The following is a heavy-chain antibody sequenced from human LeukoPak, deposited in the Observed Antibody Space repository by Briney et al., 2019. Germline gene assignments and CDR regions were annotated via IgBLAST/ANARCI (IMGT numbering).Heavy chain of an antibody. CDR1: GFTFSDYA. D-gene: IGHD3-3*01. J-gene: IGHJ4*02. V-gene: IGHV3-11*01. CDR3: AKDGFSSGYYGY. Sequence: GGSLRLSCGASGFTFSDYAMSWIRQAPGKGLEWVSYISRTGSNVYYADSVKGRFTISRDNAKNSLYLQMNSLRAEDTAEYYCAKDGFSSGYYGYWGQGTLVTVSS. CDR2: ISRTGSNV.